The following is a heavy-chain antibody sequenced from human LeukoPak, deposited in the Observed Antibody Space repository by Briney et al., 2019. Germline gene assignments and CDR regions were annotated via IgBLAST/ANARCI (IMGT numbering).Heavy chain of an antibody. CDR3: TTGLSD. V-gene: IGHV3-30*02. CDR2: IRSDGSNK. J-gene: IGHJ4*02. CDR1: GFSFSSYG. Sequence: AGGSLRLSCAGSGFSFSSYGMHWVRQAPGKGLEWMAFIRSDGSNKYYADSVKGRFTISRDNSKNTLYLQMNSLKTEDTAVYYCTTGLSDWGQGTLVTVSS.